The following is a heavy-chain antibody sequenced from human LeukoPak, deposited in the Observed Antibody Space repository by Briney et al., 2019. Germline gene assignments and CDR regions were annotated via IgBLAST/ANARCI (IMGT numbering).Heavy chain of an antibody. CDR3: ARDISYDSSGADAFDI. CDR2: ISAYNGNT. Sequence: GASVKVSCKASGGTFSSYAISWVRQAPGQGLEWMGWISAYNGNTNYAQKLQGRVTMTTDTSTSTAYMELRSLRSDDTAVYYCARDISYDSSGADAFDIWGQGTMVTVSS. J-gene: IGHJ3*02. V-gene: IGHV1-18*01. CDR1: GGTFSSYA. D-gene: IGHD3-22*01.